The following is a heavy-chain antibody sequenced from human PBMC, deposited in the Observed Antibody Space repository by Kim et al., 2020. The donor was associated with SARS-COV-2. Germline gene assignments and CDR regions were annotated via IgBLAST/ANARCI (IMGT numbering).Heavy chain of an antibody. CDR3: ARGLPADGAIYYDRGGAFDI. V-gene: IGHV4-34*01. D-gene: IGHD3-22*01. Sequence: SETLSLTCAVYGGSFSGYYWSWIRQPPGKGLEWIGEINHSGSTNYNPYLKSRVTISVDTSKNQFSLKLSSVTAADTAVYYCARGLPADGAIYYDRGGAFDIWGQGTMVTVSS. J-gene: IGHJ3*02. CDR2: INHSGST. CDR1: GGSFSGYY.